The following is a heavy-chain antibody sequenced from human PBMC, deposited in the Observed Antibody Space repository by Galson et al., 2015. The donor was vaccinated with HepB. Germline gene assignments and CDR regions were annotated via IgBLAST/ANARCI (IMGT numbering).Heavy chain of an antibody. CDR1: GFTFSSFW. J-gene: IGHJ4*02. D-gene: IGHD3/OR15-3a*01. CDR3: ARDPPYTVDYPFDY. V-gene: IGHV3-74*01. CDR2: INSDGSNT. Sequence: SLRLSCAASGFTFSSFWMHWVRQAPGKGLVWVSGINSDGSNTKYADSVKGRFTISRDNARNTLYLQMNNLRVEDTAVYYCARDPPYTVDYPFDYWGQRSLGTVPS.